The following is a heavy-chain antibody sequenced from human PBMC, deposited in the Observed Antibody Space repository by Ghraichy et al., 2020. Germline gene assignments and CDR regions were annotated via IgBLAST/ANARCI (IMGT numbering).Heavy chain of an antibody. J-gene: IGHJ6*03. V-gene: IGHV3-53*01. CDR2: IYSGGST. Sequence: GESLNISCAVSGFTVSGNYMSWVRQDPGKGLEWVSVIYSGGSTYYAESVKGRFTMSRDNSKNTVYLKMNSLRAEDTAVYYCARGYFGPYYMDVWGKGTTVTVSS. CDR1: GFTVSGNY. CDR3: ARGYFGPYYMDV. D-gene: IGHD2/OR15-2a*01.